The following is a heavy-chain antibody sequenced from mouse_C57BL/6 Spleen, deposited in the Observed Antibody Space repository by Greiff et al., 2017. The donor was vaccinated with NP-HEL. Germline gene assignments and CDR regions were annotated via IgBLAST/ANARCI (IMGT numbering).Heavy chain of an antibody. V-gene: IGHV1-74*01. CDR2: IHPSDSDT. J-gene: IGHJ3*01. Sequence: QVQLKQPGAELVKPGASVKVSCKASGYTFTSYWMHWVKQRPGQGLEWIGRIHPSDSDTNYNQKFKGKATLTVDKSSSTAYMQLSSLTSEDSAVYYCAITYYDYDWFAYWGQGTLVTVSA. D-gene: IGHD2-4*01. CDR1: GYTFTSYW. CDR3: AITYYDYDWFAY.